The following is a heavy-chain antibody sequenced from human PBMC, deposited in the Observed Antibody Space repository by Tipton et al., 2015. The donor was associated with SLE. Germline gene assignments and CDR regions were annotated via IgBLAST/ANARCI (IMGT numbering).Heavy chain of an antibody. D-gene: IGHD3-10*01. CDR1: GFTLRNYE. CDR3: ARNHPNYGSADWYFDL. V-gene: IGHV3-48*03. CDR2: ISSAGTIK. Sequence: GSLRLSCAASGFTLRNYEMNWVRQAPGKGLEWISYISSAGTIKDYADSVNGRFTISRDNAKNSLSLQMNSLRADDTAVYFCARNHPNYGSADWYFDLWGRGTLVTVSS. J-gene: IGHJ2*01.